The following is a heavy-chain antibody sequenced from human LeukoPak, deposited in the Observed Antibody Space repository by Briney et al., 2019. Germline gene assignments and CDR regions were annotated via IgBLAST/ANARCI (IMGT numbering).Heavy chain of an antibody. CDR1: GYTFTSYY. J-gene: IGHJ5*02. CDR2: TNPSGGST. CDR3: ARDFGSLAHFYGDLVSWFDP. V-gene: IGHV1-46*01. D-gene: IGHD4-17*01. Sequence: GASVKVSCKASGYTFTSYYMHWVRQAPGQGLEWMGITNPSGGSTSYAQKFQGRVTMTRDTSTSTVYMELSSLRSEDTAVYYCARDFGSLAHFYGDLVSWFDPWGQGTLVTVSS.